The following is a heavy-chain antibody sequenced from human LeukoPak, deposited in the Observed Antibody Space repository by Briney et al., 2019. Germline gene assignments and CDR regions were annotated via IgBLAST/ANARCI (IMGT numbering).Heavy chain of an antibody. J-gene: IGHJ4*02. CDR1: GFTFSSYA. Sequence: GSLRLSCAASGFTFSSYAMYWVRQAPGKGLEWVSGIFGSGGSAHYADSVKGRFTISRDNSKNTVYLQMDGLRVEDTAVYYCGKTTTGYSSGRYPGWPVDYWGQGTLVTVSS. V-gene: IGHV3-23*01. CDR2: IFGSGGSA. D-gene: IGHD6-19*01. CDR3: GKTTTGYSSGRYPGWPVDY.